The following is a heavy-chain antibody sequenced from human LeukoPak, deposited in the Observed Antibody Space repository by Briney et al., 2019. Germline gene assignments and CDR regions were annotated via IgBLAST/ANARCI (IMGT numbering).Heavy chain of an antibody. J-gene: IGHJ3*02. CDR2: INKDENQK. V-gene: IGHV3-7*01. CDR1: RFTFSDYW. Sequence: GGSLRLSCAASRFTFSDYWMTWVRQAPGQGLEWVANINKDENQKQYVDSVKGRFTISRDNAKNSMYLQLNSLRAEDTGVYYCVRNRGWYALDIWGQGTMVTVSS. D-gene: IGHD6-19*01. CDR3: VRNRGWYALDI.